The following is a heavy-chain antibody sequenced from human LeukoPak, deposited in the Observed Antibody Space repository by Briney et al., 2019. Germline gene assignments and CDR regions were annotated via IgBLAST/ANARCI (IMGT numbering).Heavy chain of an antibody. V-gene: IGHV1-18*01. CDR3: ARGGAGGYSPSVEFDY. J-gene: IGHJ4*02. CDR1: GYTFSNYG. Sequence: GASVKVSCKASGYTFSNYGFSWVRQALGQGLEWMGWIRAYNGDTKYAQKFQGRVTMTTDTSTTTAYMELRSLRSDDTAVYYCARGGAGGYSPSVEFDYWGRGTLVTVSS. D-gene: IGHD5-12*01. CDR2: IRAYNGDT.